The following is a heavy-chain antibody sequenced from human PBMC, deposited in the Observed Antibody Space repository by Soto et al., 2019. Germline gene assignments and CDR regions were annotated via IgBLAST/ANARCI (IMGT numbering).Heavy chain of an antibody. V-gene: IGHV5-51*01. CDR1: GYSFTSYW. D-gene: IGHD4-17*01. CDR3: ARLYDYGDYGFFGFDD. Sequence: GESLKISCKGSGYSFTSYWIGWVRQMPGKGLEWMGIIYPGDSDTRYSPSFQGQVTISADKSISTAYLQWSSLKASDTAMYYCARLYDYGDYGFFGFDDWGQGTLVTVSS. J-gene: IGHJ4*02. CDR2: IYPGDSDT.